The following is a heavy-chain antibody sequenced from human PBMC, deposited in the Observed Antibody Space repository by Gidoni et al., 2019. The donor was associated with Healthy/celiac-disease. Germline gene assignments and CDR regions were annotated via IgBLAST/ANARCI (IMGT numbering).Heavy chain of an antibody. Sequence: QVQLVQSGAEVKKPGSSVKVSCKASGGTFSSYASSWVRQAPGQGLEWMGGIIPIIGTANYAQKFQGRVTITADESTSTAYMELSSLRSEDTAVYYCARDKLKDCSSTSCYLGNAFDIWGQGTMVTVSS. J-gene: IGHJ3*02. CDR2: IIPIIGTA. CDR3: ARDKLKDCSSTSCYLGNAFDI. D-gene: IGHD2-2*01. V-gene: IGHV1-69*01. CDR1: GGTFSSYA.